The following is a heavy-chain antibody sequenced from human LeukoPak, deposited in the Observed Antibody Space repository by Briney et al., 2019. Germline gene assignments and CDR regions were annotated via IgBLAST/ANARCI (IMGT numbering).Heavy chain of an antibody. CDR3: AKPSLIVGATVGFDY. J-gene: IGHJ4*02. Sequence: GGSLRLSCAASGFTFSSYAISWVRQARGKGLEWVSAISGSGSSTYYADSVKGRFTISRDNSKNTLYLQMNSLRAEDTAVYYCAKPSLIVGATVGFDYWGQGTLVTVSS. V-gene: IGHV3-23*01. CDR2: ISGSGSST. D-gene: IGHD1-26*01. CDR1: GFTFSSYA.